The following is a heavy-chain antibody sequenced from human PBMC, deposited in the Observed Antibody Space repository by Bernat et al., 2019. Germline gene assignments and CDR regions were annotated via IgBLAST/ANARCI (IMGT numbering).Heavy chain of an antibody. J-gene: IGHJ4*02. V-gene: IGHV3-74*01. CDR2: IKGDGSSS. CDR1: GFSFSSYW. CDR3: GRQYDH. Sequence: EVQLVESGGGLVQPGGSLRLSFATSGFSFSSYWMHWVRQAPGKGLVWVSRIKGDGSSSNYADSVKGRFTISRDNAKNTLYLQLNSLRTEDTAVYYCGRQYDHWGQGTMVTVSS. D-gene: IGHD3-3*01.